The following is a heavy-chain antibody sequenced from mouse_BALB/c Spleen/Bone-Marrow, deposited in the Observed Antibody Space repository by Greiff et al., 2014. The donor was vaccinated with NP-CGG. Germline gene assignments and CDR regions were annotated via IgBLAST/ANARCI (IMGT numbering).Heavy chain of an antibody. V-gene: IGHV1-80*01. CDR1: GYAFSNYW. J-gene: IGHJ2*01. CDR2: IYPGDGDT. D-gene: IGHD2-3*01. CDR3: ARCDGYSYYFDY. Sequence: QVQLKQSGADLVRPGSSVKISCKASGYAFSNYWMNWVKQRPGQGLEWIGQIYPGDGDTNHNGKFKGKATLTADKSSSTAYMQLSSLTSEDSAVYFCARCDGYSYYFDYWGQGTTLTVSS.